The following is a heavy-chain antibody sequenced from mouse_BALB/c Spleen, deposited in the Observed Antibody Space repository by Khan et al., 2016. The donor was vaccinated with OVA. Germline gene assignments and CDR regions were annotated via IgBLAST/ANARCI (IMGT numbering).Heavy chain of an antibody. CDR2: INTYTGEP. J-gene: IGHJ3*01. Sequence: QIQLVQSGPELKKPGETVKISCKASGYTLTDYGMNWVKQAPGKGLKWMGWINTYTGEPTFADDFKERFAFSLETSASTASLEIINLKNEDTATYFCARSQGNYLFAYSGQGTLVAVSA. D-gene: IGHD2-1*01. CDR1: GYTLTDYG. CDR3: ARSQGNYLFAY. V-gene: IGHV9-3-1*01.